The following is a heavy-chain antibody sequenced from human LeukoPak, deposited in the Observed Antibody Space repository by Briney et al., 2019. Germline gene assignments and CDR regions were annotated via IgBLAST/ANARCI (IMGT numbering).Heavy chain of an antibody. Sequence: GGSLRLSCAASGFSFSSYSMTWVRQAPGKGLEWLSYISSSSSTIYYADSVKGRFTISRDNAKNSVYLQMNSLRAEDTAVYYCAKGGDYGFDSWGQGTLVTVSS. CDR1: GFSFSSYS. V-gene: IGHV3-48*01. D-gene: IGHD2-21*02. CDR3: AKGGDYGFDS. J-gene: IGHJ4*02. CDR2: ISSSSSTI.